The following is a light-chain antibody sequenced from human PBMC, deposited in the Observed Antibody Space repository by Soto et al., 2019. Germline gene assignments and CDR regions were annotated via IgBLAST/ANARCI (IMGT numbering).Light chain of an antibody. V-gene: IGLV2-14*01. CDR3: SSERSGTTPVV. Sequence: QSVLTQPASVSGSPGQSITISCTGTSSDVGGYNYVSWYQQHPGKAPKLMIYDVSNRPSGVSNRFSGSKSGNTASLTISGLQAEEEADYYCSSERSGTTPVVFGGGTKLTVL. J-gene: IGLJ3*02. CDR2: DVS. CDR1: SSDVGGYNY.